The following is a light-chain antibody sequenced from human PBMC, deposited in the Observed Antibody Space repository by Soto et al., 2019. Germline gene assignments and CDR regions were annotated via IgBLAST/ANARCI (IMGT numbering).Light chain of an antibody. Sequence: QSALTQPPSASGSPGQSVTISCTGTSSDVGGYKYVSWYQQHPGKAPKLMIYEVSKRPSGVPDRLSGSKSGNTASLTVSGLQAEDEADYYCSSYAGSNIVVFGGGTKLTVL. J-gene: IGLJ2*01. CDR2: EVS. V-gene: IGLV2-8*01. CDR1: SSDVGGYKY. CDR3: SSYAGSNIVV.